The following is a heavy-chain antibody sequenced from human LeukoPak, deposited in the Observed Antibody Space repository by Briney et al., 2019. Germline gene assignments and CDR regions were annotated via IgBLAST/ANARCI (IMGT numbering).Heavy chain of an antibody. CDR2: IKQDGSER. CDR1: GFTFSNYW. V-gene: IGHV3-7*01. CDR3: VRGTRSNSF. J-gene: IGHJ4*02. Sequence: GGSLRLSCAASGFTFSNYWMTWVRQAPGKGPEWVANIKQDGSERNYVDSVKGRFTISRDNAKSSLYLQMNSLRVEDTAVYYCVRGTRSNSFWGQGTQVTVSS. D-gene: IGHD6-6*01.